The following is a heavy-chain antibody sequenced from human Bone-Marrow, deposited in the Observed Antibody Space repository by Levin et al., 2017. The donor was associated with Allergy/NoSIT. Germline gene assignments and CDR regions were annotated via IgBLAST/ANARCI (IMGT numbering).Heavy chain of an antibody. CDR3: ASRSVRFLGTPPSGFAWGYDG. V-gene: IGHV3-66*01. J-gene: IGHJ6*02. CDR1: GFTVSGAD. Sequence: LSLTCAASGFTVSGADMSWLRQAPGKGLEWVSVIHSGDITYYADSVKGRFTISRDNAKNTLSLQMNSLRAEDTAVYYCASRSVRFLGTPPSGFAWGYDGWGQGTTVTVSS. CDR2: IHSGDIT. D-gene: IGHD3-3*01.